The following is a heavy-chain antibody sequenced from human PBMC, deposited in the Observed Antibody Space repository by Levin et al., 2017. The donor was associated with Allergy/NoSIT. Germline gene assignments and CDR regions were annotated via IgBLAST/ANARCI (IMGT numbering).Heavy chain of an antibody. CDR3: ARRGYHNVGFDY. D-gene: IGHD5-12*01. CDR1: GDSINSDYY. V-gene: IGHV4-39*02. J-gene: IGHJ4*02. CDR2: IHYTGRT. Sequence: SETLSLTCTVSGDSINSDYYWGWIRQPPGKGLDWVGYIHYTGRTYYNPSLKSRVTISVDTSTNRFSLRLSSVTAADTAVYYCARRGYHNVGFDYWGQGTLVTVSS.